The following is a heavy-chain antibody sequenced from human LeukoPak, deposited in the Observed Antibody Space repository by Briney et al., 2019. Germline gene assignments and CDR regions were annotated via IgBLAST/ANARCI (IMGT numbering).Heavy chain of an antibody. CDR2: ISAYNGNT. Sequence: ASVKVSCKASGYTFTSYGISWVRQAPGQGLEWMGWISAYNGNTNYAQKLQGRVTMTTDTSTSTAYMELRSLRSDDTAVYYCARDWVVPPPSLQLDAFDIWGQGTMVTVSS. CDR3: ARDWVVPPPSLQLDAFDI. J-gene: IGHJ3*02. D-gene: IGHD2-2*01. CDR1: GYTFTSYG. V-gene: IGHV1-18*01.